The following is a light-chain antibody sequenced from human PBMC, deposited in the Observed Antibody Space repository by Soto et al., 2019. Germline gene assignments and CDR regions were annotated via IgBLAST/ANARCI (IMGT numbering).Light chain of an antibody. CDR1: QSVGSN. J-gene: IGKJ1*01. Sequence: EIVMTQSPATLSVSPGEGATLSCRASQSVGSNLAWYQQKPGQAPRLLIYGASTRATGIPARFSGSGSGTEFTLTISSLPSEDFAIYFCQQYNNWPPDRTFGQGTKVEIK. CDR3: QQYNNWPPDRT. CDR2: GAS. V-gene: IGKV3-15*01.